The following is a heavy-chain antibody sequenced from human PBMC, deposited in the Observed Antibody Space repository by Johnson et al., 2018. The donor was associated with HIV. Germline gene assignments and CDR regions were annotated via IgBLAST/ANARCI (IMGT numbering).Heavy chain of an antibody. CDR2: ISYDGTNR. CDR3: ARDWEGYAFDI. Sequence: QVQLVESGGGVVQAGRSLRLSCAASGFTFSSYAMHWVRQAPGKGLEWVAVISYDGTNRYYADSVKGRFTISRDNSKNTLDLQMNRLRAQDTAVYYCARDWEGYAFDIWGQGTMVTVSS. J-gene: IGHJ3*02. V-gene: IGHV3-30-3*01. D-gene: IGHD1-26*01. CDR1: GFTFSSYA.